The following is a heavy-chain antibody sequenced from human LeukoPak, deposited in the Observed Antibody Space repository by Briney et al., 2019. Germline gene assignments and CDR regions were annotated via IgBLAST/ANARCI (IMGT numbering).Heavy chain of an antibody. CDR3: AREGGRQWLRPYYFDY. D-gene: IGHD5-12*01. CDR1: GFTFSSYA. V-gene: IGHV3-30-3*01. J-gene: IGHJ4*02. Sequence: GGSLRLSCAASGFTFSSYAMHWVRQAPGKGLEWVAVISYDGSNKYYADSVKGRFTISGDNSKNTLYLQMNSLRAEDTAVYYCAREGGRQWLRPYYFDYWGQGTLVTVSS. CDR2: ISYDGSNK.